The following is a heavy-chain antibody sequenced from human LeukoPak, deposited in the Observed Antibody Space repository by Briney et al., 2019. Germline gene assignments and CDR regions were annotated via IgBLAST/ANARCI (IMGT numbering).Heavy chain of an antibody. D-gene: IGHD5-18*01. CDR3: ARQVATKVTNAVDI. J-gene: IGHJ3*02. CDR2: INPGGGTT. Sequence: ASVKVSCKASGYIFTRYYIHWVRQAPGQGLEWMGIINPGGGTTSYEQKFQGRLTVTRDTSTSTVYVELRSLRSEDTAVYYCARQVATKVTNAVDIWGQGTLVTVSS. V-gene: IGHV1-46*01. CDR1: GYIFTRYY.